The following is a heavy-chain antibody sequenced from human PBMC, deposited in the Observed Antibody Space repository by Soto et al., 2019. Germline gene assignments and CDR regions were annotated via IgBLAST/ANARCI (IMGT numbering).Heavy chain of an antibody. CDR2: ISYDGSNK. J-gene: IGHJ2*01. CDR1: GFTFSSYG. V-gene: IGHV3-30*18. CDR3: AKGLAYCGGDCYSHFDL. Sequence: QVPLVESGGGVVQPGRSLRLSCAASGFTFSSYGMHWVRQAPGKGLEWVAVISYDGSNKYYADSVKGRFTISRDNSKNTLYLQMNSLRAEDTAVYYCAKGLAYCGGDCYSHFDLWGRGTLVTVSS. D-gene: IGHD2-21*02.